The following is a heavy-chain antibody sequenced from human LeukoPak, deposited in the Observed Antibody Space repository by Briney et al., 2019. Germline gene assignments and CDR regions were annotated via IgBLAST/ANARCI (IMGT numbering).Heavy chain of an antibody. Sequence: GGSLRLSCAASGFTFSSYAMSWVRQAPGKGLEWVSAISGSGGSTYYADSVKGRFTISRDNSKNTLYLQMNSLRAEDTAVYYCAKDYCSSTSCPTGGRWGQGTLVTVSS. CDR1: GFTFSSYA. CDR2: ISGSGGST. J-gene: IGHJ4*02. V-gene: IGHV3-23*01. CDR3: AKDYCSSTSCPTGGR. D-gene: IGHD2-2*01.